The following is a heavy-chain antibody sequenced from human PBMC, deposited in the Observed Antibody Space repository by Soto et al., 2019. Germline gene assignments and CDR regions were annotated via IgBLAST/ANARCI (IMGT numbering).Heavy chain of an antibody. CDR3: TKGGDCSGGICKTLDY. Sequence: GGSLRLSCAASGFTLSSYVMRWVRQAPGRGLEWVSSITGSGDTYYADSVKGRFTISRDNSKNTLYMQMNSLRAEDTAVYYCTKGGDCSGGICKTLDYWGQGTLVTVSS. J-gene: IGHJ4*02. CDR2: ITGSGDT. D-gene: IGHD2-15*01. CDR1: GFTLSSYV. V-gene: IGHV3-23*01.